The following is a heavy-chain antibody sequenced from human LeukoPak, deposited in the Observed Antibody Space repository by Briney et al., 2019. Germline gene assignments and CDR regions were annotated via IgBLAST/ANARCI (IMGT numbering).Heavy chain of an antibody. CDR1: GLTLSNYW. D-gene: IGHD1-26*01. CDR2: IKQDGSEK. V-gene: IGHV3-7*03. J-gene: IGHJ4*02. CDR3: SARSSGNPYF. Sequence: GGSLRLSCTASGLTLSNYWMIWVRQAPGKGLQWVAKIKQDGSEKYYVDSVKGRFTISRDNAENSLYLQMNSLRVEDTAVYYCSARSSGNPYFWGQGTLVTVSS.